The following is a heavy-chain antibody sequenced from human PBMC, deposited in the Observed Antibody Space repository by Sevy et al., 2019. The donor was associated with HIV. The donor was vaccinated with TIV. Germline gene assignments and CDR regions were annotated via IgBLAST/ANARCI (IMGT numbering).Heavy chain of an antibody. D-gene: IGHD6-19*01. J-gene: IGHJ4*02. CDR1: GFTFSTYG. CDR2: IWYDGSNK. CDR3: ARENIAVAGIGYYFDH. Sequence: GGSPRLSCVASGFTFSTYGMHWVRQAPGKGLEWVAVIWYDGSNKEYVDSVKGRFTISRDNSKDTLYLQMNSLRAEDTAVYYCARENIAVAGIGYYFDHWGQGTLVTVSS. V-gene: IGHV3-33*01.